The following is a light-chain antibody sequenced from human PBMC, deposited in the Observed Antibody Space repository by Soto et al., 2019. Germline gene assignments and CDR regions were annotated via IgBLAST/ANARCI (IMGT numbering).Light chain of an antibody. Sequence: SVVAQPPPVSGAPGQKGPPSCTGGRANIGAGYDVHWYQQLPGTAPKLLIYGNGNRPSGVPDRFSGSKSGTSASLAITGLQAEDEADYYCQSYDSSLTVFGGGTQLTVL. CDR3: QSYDSSLTV. CDR1: RANIGAGYD. CDR2: GNG. V-gene: IGLV1-40*01. J-gene: IGLJ2*01.